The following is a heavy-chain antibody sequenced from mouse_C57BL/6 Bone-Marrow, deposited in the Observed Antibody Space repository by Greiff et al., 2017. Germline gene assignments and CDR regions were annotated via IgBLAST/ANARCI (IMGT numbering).Heavy chain of an antibody. CDR2: IYPGRGST. Sequence: QVQLQQSGAELVKPGASVKMSCKASGYTFNSYWITWVKQRPGQGLEWIGDIYPGRGSTNYNEKFKSKATLTDDTSSSTAYMQLSSLTSEDSSVYYVARPYYSNYCYFDVWGTGTTVTVSS. CDR1: GYTFNSYW. CDR3: ARPYYSNYCYFDV. V-gene: IGHV1-55*01. J-gene: IGHJ1*03. D-gene: IGHD2-5*01.